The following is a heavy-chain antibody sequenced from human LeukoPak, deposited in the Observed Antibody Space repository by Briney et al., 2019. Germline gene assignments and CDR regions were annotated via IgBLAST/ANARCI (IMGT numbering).Heavy chain of an antibody. V-gene: IGHV3-23*01. CDR1: GFTFRGYA. Sequence: PGGSLRLSCAASGFTFRGYAMSWVRQSPGKGLEWVSAISGNGGNTYYADSVKGRFTISRDNSKSTLYLQMNSLRAEDTAVYYCAKVGNWNRNYMDVWGKGTTVTVSS. J-gene: IGHJ6*03. CDR2: ISGNGGNT. D-gene: IGHD2/OR15-2a*01. CDR3: AKVGNWNRNYMDV.